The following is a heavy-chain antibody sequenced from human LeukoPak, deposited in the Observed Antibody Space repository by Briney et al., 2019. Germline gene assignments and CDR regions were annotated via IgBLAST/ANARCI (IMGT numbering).Heavy chain of an antibody. V-gene: IGHV3-21*06. CDR1: GFTLSTHS. Sequence: GGSLRLSCAASGFTLSTHSMNWVRQAPGKGLEWVSSITSSSSYIYYADSVKGRFTISRDNAKNSLYLQMDSLRVEDTAEYYCARDPYSGNYGAYYYYYMDVWGKGTTVTVSS. CDR3: ARDPYSGNYGAYYYYYMDV. CDR2: ITSSSSYI. D-gene: IGHD1-26*01. J-gene: IGHJ6*03.